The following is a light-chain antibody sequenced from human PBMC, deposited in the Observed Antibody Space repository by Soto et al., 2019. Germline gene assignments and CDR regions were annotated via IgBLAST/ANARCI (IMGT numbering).Light chain of an antibody. V-gene: IGLV8-61*01. J-gene: IGLJ2*01. CDR3: VLYMRSGISV. CDR2: NTN. Sequence: QTVVTQEPSFSVSPGGTVTLTCGLSSDSVSASYFPSWYQQTPGQAPRTLIYNTNTRSSGVPDRFSGSILGNRAALTITGAQADDESDYYCVLYMRSGISVFGGGTKVTVL. CDR1: SDSVSASYF.